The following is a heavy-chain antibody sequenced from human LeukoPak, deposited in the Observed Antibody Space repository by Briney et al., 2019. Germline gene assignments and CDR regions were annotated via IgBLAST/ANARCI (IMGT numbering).Heavy chain of an antibody. J-gene: IGHJ6*03. Sequence: PSETLSLTCTVSGGSISSSSYYWGWIRQPPGKGLEWIGSIYYSGSTYYNPSLKSRVTISVDTSKNQFSLKLSSVTAADTAVYYCARDLSGREYYYMDVWGKGTTVTVSS. CDR3: ARDLSGREYYYMDV. D-gene: IGHD3-10*01. CDR2: IYYSGST. V-gene: IGHV4-39*07. CDR1: GGSISSSSYY.